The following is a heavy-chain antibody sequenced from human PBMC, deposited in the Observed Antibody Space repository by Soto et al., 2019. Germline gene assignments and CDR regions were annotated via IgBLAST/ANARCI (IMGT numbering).Heavy chain of an antibody. Sequence: EVQLAESGGGLVRPGGSLRLSCVASGFIFSGSWMTWVRQAPGTGLEWVALINQAGSDIHYVDSVKGRFTISRDNAKNSLYLHMHSLGVDDTAVYYCARDPSHGALDMWGRGTMVTVSS. J-gene: IGHJ3*02. CDR2: INQAGSDI. CDR3: ARDPSHGALDM. V-gene: IGHV3-7*04. D-gene: IGHD2-8*01. CDR1: GFIFSGSW.